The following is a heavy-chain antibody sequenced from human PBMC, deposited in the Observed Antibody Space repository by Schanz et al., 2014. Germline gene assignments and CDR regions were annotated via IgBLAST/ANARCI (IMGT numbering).Heavy chain of an antibody. Sequence: QVQLVQSGAEVKKPGASVRVSCKASGYTFTGYYIHWVRQAPGQGVEWMGWINPNTSSTIYARKFQGRATMGRDTFISTDSLDLSSLRSDDTAVFYCARALADYFGMDVWGQGTTVTVSS. CDR1: GYTFTGYY. CDR2: INPNTSST. J-gene: IGHJ6*02. V-gene: IGHV1-2*02. CDR3: ARALADYFGMDV.